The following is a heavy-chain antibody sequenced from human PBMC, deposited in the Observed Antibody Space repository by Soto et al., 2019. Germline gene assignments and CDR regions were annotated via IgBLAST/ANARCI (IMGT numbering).Heavy chain of an antibody. CDR1: GGSISSYY. V-gene: IGHV4-59*08. D-gene: IGHD3-3*01. CDR2: IYYSGST. CDR3: ARRYDFWSGYPYYYYMDV. Sequence: PSETLSLTCTVSGGSISSYYWSWIRQPPGKGLEWIGYIYYSGSTNYNPSLKSRVTISVDTSKNQFSLKLSSVTAADTAVYYCARRYDFWSGYPYYYYMDVWGKGTTVTVSS. J-gene: IGHJ6*03.